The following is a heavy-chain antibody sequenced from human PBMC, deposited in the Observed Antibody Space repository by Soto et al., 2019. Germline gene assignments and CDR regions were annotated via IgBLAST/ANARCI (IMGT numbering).Heavy chain of an antibody. CDR3: TRARYGDHFDS. J-gene: IGHJ4*02. CDR2: IDYSGSP. V-gene: IGHV4-59*01. Sequence: QVQLQESGPGLVKPSETLSLTCTVSGDSMTGANWGWFRQSPEKGLEWIGYIDYSGSPNYNPSLRSRVTISIDTSNNQFSLTMASVTAADTAVYYCTRARYGDHFDSWGQGTLVTVSS. CDR1: GDSMTGAN. D-gene: IGHD4-17*01.